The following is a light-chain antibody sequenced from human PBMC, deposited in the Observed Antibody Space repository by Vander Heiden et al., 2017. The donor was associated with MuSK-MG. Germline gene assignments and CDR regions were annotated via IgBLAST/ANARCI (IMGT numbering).Light chain of an antibody. CDR2: GAS. CDR3: QQDNTWPLT. CDR1: QSVSSN. J-gene: IGKJ4*02. Sequence: EVVMTQSPATLSVSPGARATLSCRASQSVSSNLAWYQQKPGQAPRLLMYGASTRATGIPARFSGRGSGTEFTLTISSLQSEDFALYYCQQDNTWPLTFGGGTKVENK. V-gene: IGKV3-15*01.